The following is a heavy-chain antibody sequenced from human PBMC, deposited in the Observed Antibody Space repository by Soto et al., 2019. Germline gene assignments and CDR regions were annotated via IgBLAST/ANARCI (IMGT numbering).Heavy chain of an antibody. CDR1: GYGFTTYG. CDR2: ISAHNGNT. D-gene: IGHD1-1*01. CDR3: ARGRYGDY. V-gene: IGHV1-18*01. J-gene: IGHJ4*02. Sequence: QVHLVQSGAEVKKPGASVKVSCKGSGYGFTTYGITWVRQAPGQGLEWMAWISAHNGNTNYAQELQGRVTXTRATSTSTAYMELRSLRSDDTAVYYCARGRYGDYWGQGALVTVSS.